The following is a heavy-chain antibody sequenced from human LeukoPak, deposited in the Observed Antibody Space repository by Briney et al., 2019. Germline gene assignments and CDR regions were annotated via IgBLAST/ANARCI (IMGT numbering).Heavy chain of an antibody. J-gene: IGHJ4*02. CDR1: GGSISSGSYY. Sequence: PSETLSLTCTVSGGSISSGSYYWSWIRQPAGKGLEWIGRIYTSGSTNYNPSLKSRVTISVDTSKNQFSLKLSSVTAADTAVYYCAGGSGWSLSPYYFDYWGQGTLVTVSS. CDR3: AGGSGWSLSPYYFDY. V-gene: IGHV4-61*02. D-gene: IGHD6-19*01. CDR2: IYTSGST.